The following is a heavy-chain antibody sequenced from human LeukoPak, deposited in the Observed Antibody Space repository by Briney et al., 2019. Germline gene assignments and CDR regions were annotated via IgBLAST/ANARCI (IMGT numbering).Heavy chain of an antibody. CDR2: ISYDGSNK. J-gene: IGHJ6*02. CDR3: ARDHSSGPGDNHYYYGMDV. D-gene: IGHD3-10*01. CDR1: GFTFSSYA. Sequence: GRSLRLSCAASGFTFSSYAMHWVRQAPGKGLEWVAVISYDGSNKYYADSVKGRFTISRDNSKNTLYLQMNSLRAEDTAVYYCARDHSSGPGDNHYYYGMDVWGQGTTVTVSS. V-gene: IGHV3-30*04.